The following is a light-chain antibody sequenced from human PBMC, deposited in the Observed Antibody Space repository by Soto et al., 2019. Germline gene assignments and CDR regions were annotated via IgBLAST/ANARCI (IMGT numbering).Light chain of an antibody. J-gene: IGKJ1*01. CDR2: DAS. CDR3: QQRSNWPPT. V-gene: IGKV3-11*01. CDR1: QSVSSY. Sequence: EIVLTQSPATLSLSPGERATLSCRASQSVSSYVAWYQQKPGQAPRLLIYDASNRATGIPARFSGSESGTDFTLTISSLEPEDLAVYYCQQRSNWPPTFGQGTKVEIK.